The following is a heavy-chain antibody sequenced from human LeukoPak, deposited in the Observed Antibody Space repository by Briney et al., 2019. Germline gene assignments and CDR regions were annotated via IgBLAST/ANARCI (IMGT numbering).Heavy chain of an antibody. J-gene: IGHJ4*02. D-gene: IGHD2-2*01. CDR1: GYAFTNYA. V-gene: IGHV1-18*01. CDR3: ARGYCSSATCRHFDY. Sequence: ASVKVSCKASGYAFTNYAISWVRQAPGQGLEWMGWISVYNGNTNYAQKLQGRVTMTADTSTTTAYMELRSLRSDGTAVYYCARGYCSSATCRHFDYWGQGALATVSS. CDR2: ISVYNGNT.